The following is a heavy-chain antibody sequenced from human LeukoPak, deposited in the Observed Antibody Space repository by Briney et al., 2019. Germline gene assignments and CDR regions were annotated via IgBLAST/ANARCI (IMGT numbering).Heavy chain of an antibody. CDR2: IWYDGSNK. Sequence: PGGSLRLSCAASGFTFSSYGMHWVRQAPGKGLEWVAVIWYDGSNKYYADSVKGRFTISRDNSKNTLYLQMNSLRAEDTAVYYCARVANWGLDVFDIWGQGTMVTVSS. CDR1: GFTFSSYG. V-gene: IGHV3-33*01. J-gene: IGHJ3*02. D-gene: IGHD7-27*01. CDR3: ARVANWGLDVFDI.